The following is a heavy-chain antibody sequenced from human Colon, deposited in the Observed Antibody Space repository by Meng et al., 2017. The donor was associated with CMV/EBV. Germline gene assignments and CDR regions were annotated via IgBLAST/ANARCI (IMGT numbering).Heavy chain of an antibody. D-gene: IGHD6-6*01. V-gene: IGHV4-59*01. CDR2: IYYSGST. CDR1: GGSISSYY. J-gene: IGHJ4*02. CDR3: AREPYSSFFDY. Sequence: SETLSPTCTVSGGSISSYYWSWIRQPPGKGLEWIGYIYYSGSTNYNPSLKSRVTISVDTSKNQFSLKLSSVTAADTAVYYCAREPYSSFFDYWGQGTLVTVSS.